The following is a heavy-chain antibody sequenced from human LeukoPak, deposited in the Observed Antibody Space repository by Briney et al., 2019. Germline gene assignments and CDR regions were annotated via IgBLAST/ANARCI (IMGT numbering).Heavy chain of an antibody. D-gene: IGHD2-21*01. Sequence: PGGPLRLSCAASEFTFSKYWMSWVRQAPGKGLQWLAHIKEDGSEKYYVDSVKGRFIISRDNAKNSLYLEMNSLRGEDTAVYYCATLLPMDVWGTGTTVTVSS. J-gene: IGHJ6*03. V-gene: IGHV3-7*01. CDR3: ATLLPMDV. CDR2: IKEDGSEK. CDR1: EFTFSKYW.